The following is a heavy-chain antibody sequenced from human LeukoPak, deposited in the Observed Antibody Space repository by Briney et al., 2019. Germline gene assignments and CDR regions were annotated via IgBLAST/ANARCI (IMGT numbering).Heavy chain of an antibody. D-gene: IGHD3-22*01. CDR3: ARDSEVVVILPLDY. Sequence: PGRALRLSCAASGFTFSSYGMHWVRQAPGKGLEWVAVIWYDGSDKYYADSVKGRFTISRDNSKNTLYLQMNSLRAEDTAVYYCARDSEVVVILPLDYWGQGTLVTVSS. CDR2: IWYDGSDK. CDR1: GFTFSSYG. J-gene: IGHJ4*02. V-gene: IGHV3-33*01.